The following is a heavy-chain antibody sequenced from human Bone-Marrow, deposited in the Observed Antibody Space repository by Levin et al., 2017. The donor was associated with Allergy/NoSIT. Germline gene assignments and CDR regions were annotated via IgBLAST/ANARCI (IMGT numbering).Heavy chain of an antibody. CDR2: ISSGSDYT. D-gene: IGHD2-2*01. CDR3: ALSYCSGTSCYPY. Sequence: SCSVSGFNFRDYYMTWIRQAPGKGLEWLAFISSGSDYTKYADAVRGRFTISRDNDKNSLFLQMSALKVEDTAVYYCALSYCSGTSCYPYWGQGTLVSVSP. V-gene: IGHV3-11*06. J-gene: IGHJ4*02. CDR1: GFNFRDYY.